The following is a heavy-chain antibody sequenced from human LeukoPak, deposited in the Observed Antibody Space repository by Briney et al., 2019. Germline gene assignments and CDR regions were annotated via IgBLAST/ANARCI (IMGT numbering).Heavy chain of an antibody. D-gene: IGHD3-3*02. J-gene: IGHJ3*02. CDR2: ISGSGGST. V-gene: IGHV3-23*01. CDR3: AKDTPFLEWLQPRDPTFDI. Sequence: GGSLRLSCAASGFTFSSYAMSWVRQAPGKGLEWVSAISGSGGSTYYADSVKGRFTISRDNSKNTLYLRMNSLRADDTAVYYCAKDTPFLEWLQPRDPTFDIWGQGTMVTVSS. CDR1: GFTFSSYA.